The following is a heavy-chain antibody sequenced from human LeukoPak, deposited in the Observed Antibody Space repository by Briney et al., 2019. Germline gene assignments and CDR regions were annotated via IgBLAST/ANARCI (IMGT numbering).Heavy chain of an antibody. V-gene: IGHV3-7*03. J-gene: IGHJ4*02. D-gene: IGHD2-21*01. Sequence: GGSLRLSCAASGFTLSRYWMSWVRQAPGEGPEWVANIKQDESEKDYADSVRGRFTISRDNAKNSLFLQMNSLRAEDAAVYYCAKAPVTTCSGAYCYPFDYWGQGTLVTVSS. CDR1: GFTLSRYW. CDR3: AKAPVTTCSGAYCYPFDY. CDR2: IKQDESEK.